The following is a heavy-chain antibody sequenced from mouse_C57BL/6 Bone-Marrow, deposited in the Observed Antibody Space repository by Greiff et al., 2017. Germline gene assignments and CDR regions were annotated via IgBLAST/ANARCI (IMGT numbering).Heavy chain of an antibody. CDR1: GFNIKDYY. CDR2: IDPEDGDT. J-gene: IGHJ2*01. CDR3: TTRGRDY. V-gene: IGHV14-1*01. Sequence: VQLQQSGADLVRPGASVKLSCTASGFNIKDYYMHWVKQRPEQGLEWIGRIDPEDGDTEYAPKFQGKATVTADTSSNTAYLQLSSLTSEDTAVYYCTTRGRDYWGQGTTLTVSS.